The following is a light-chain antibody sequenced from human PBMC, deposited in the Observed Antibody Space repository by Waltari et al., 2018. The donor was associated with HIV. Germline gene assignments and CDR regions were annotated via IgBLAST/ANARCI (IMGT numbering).Light chain of an antibody. CDR3: QQSYSTPRT. CDR2: AGS. V-gene: IGKV1-39*01. Sequence: DTQMTQSPSFLSASVGDRVTITCRASQSITNYLNWYQQKPGKAPRLLIFAGSSLQSGVPARFSGSGSGTDFTLTITSLQAEDFATYYCQQSYSTPRTFGQGTKLDIK. CDR1: QSITNY. J-gene: IGKJ2*01.